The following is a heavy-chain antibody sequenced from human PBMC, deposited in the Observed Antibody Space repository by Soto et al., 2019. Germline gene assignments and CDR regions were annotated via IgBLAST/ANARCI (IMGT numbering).Heavy chain of an antibody. D-gene: IGHD3-10*01. V-gene: IGHV4-59*01. CDR2: IYYSGST. J-gene: IGHJ5*02. CDR1: GGSISSYY. Sequence: PSETLSLTCTVSGGSISSYYWSWIRQPPGKGLEWIGYIYYSGSTNYNPSLKSRVTISVDTSKNQFSLKMSSVTAADAAVYYCARDGSGRTNNWFDPWGQGTLVTVSS. CDR3: ARDGSGRTNNWFDP.